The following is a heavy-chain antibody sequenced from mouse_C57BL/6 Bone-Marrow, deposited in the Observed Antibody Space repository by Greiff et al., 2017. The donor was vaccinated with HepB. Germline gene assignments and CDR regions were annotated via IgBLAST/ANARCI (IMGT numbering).Heavy chain of an antibody. V-gene: IGHV1-62-2*01. J-gene: IGHJ2*01. D-gene: IGHD1-1*01. CDR2: FYPGSGSI. CDR1: GYTFTEYT. Sequence: QVQLKESGAELVKPGASVKLSCKASGYTFTEYTIHWVKQRSGQGLEWIGWFYPGSGSIKYNEKFKDKATSTADKSSSTVYMELSRLTSEDSAVYFCARHGPLITTVVAYYFDYWGQGTTLTVSS. CDR3: ARHGPLITTVVAYYFDY.